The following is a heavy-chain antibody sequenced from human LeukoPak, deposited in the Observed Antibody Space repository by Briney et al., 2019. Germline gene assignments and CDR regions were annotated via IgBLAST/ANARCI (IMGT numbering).Heavy chain of an antibody. D-gene: IGHD6-19*01. CDR3: ARIRGGIAVAGTGGSFDAFDI. CDR1: GFSLSTRGMC. Sequence: SGPTLVNPTQTLTLTCTFSGFSLSTRGMCVSWIRQPPGKALEWLARIDWDDEKYYGTALKTRLTISKDTSKNQVVLTMTNMVPVDTATYYCARIRGGIAVAGTGGSFDAFDIWGQGTMVTVSS. CDR2: IDWDDEK. V-gene: IGHV2-70*11. J-gene: IGHJ3*02.